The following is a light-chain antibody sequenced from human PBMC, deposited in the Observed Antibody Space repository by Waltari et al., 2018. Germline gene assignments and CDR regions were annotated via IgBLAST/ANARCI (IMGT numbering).Light chain of an antibody. J-gene: IGKJ2*01. CDR1: QSVFYSSNNKNY. V-gene: IGKV4-1*01. CDR3: QQYSGFPRT. Sequence: DIVMTQSPAPLAVSLGERVPINCKSSQSVFYSSNNKNYLAWYQQRPGQSPKLLLYWASARASGVPDRFSGSGPGTDFTLTISSLQAEDVAVYYCQQYSGFPRTFGQGTKVEI. CDR2: WAS.